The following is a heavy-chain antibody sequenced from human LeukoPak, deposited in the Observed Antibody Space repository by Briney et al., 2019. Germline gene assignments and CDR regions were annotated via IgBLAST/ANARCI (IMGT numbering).Heavy chain of an antibody. D-gene: IGHD5-18*01. J-gene: IGHJ4*02. V-gene: IGHV3-53*01. Sequence: QPGGSLRLSCAASGFTVSSNYMSWVRQAPGKGLEWVSVIYSDGNTYYADSVKGRFTISRDNSKNTLYLQMNSLRAEDTAVYYCARAGYSYGDDYWGQGTLVTVSS. CDR2: IYSDGNT. CDR1: GFTVSSNY. CDR3: ARAGYSYGDDY.